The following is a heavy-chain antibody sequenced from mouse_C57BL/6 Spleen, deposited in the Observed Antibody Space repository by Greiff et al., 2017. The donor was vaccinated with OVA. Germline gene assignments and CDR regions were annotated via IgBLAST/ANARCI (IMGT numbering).Heavy chain of an antibody. CDR2: INPSSGYT. CDR1: GYTFTSYT. D-gene: IGHD1-1*01. V-gene: IGHV1-4*01. J-gene: IGHJ1*03. Sequence: QVQLQQSGAELARPGASVKMSCKASGYTFTSYTMHWVKQRPGQGLEWIGNINPSSGYTKYNQKFKDKATLTADKSSSTAYMQLSSLTSEDSAVYYCARYYGSSDWYFDGWGTGTTVTVST. CDR3: ARYYGSSDWYFDG.